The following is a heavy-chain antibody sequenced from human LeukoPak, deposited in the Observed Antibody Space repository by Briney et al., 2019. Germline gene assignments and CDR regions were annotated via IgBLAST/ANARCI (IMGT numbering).Heavy chain of an antibody. CDR2: IKTDGSST. CDR1: GFTFSGHW. CDR3: SSHYYDNSARAVRLCP. D-gene: IGHD3-22*01. Sequence: GGSLRLSCVASGFTFSGHWMYWVRQAPGKGLVWVSGIKTDGSSTGYADSVNGRFTISRDNGKNTLYLQMNSLRAEDTGIYYCSSHYYDNSARAVRLCPWGQGTLVTVSS. V-gene: IGHV3-74*01. J-gene: IGHJ4*02.